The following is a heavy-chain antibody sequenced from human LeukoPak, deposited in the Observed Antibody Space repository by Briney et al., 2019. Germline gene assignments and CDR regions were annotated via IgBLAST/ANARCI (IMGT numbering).Heavy chain of an antibody. CDR1: GFTVSSNY. Sequence: GGSLRLSCAASGFTVSSNYMSWVRQAPGKGLEWVSVIYSGGSTYYADSVKGRFTISRDNSKNTLYLQMNSLRAEDTAVYYCAKGFYRGPPPDAFDIWGQGTMVTVSS. D-gene: IGHD3-16*02. J-gene: IGHJ3*02. V-gene: IGHV3-66*01. CDR3: AKGFYRGPPPDAFDI. CDR2: IYSGGST.